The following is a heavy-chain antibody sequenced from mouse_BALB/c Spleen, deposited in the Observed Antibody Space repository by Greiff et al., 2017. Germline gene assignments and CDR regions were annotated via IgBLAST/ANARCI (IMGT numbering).Heavy chain of an antibody. CDR2: ISNGGGST. J-gene: IGHJ1*01. CDR3: ARHPDGYCWYFDV. V-gene: IGHV5-12-2*01. D-gene: IGHD2-3*01. CDR1: GFTFSSYT. Sequence: EVLLVESGGGLVQPGGSLKLSCAASGFTFSSYTMSWVRQTPEKRLEWVAYISNGGGSTYYPDTVKGRFTISRDNAKNTLYLQMSSLKSEDTAMYYCARHPDGYCWYFDVWGAGTTVTVSS.